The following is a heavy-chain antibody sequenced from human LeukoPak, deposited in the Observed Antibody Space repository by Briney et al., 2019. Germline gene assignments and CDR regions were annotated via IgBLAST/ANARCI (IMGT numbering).Heavy chain of an antibody. D-gene: IGHD6-13*01. J-gene: IGHJ3*02. Sequence: PGGSLRLSCAASGFTFSDYYMSWIRQSPGKGLEWVSYISSSSSYINYAASVKGRFTISRDTAKNSLYLQMNSLRAEDTAVYYCARDLGLASSWSSGGAFDIWGQGTMVTVSS. CDR2: ISSSSSYI. CDR1: GFTFSDYY. V-gene: IGHV3-11*05. CDR3: ARDLGLASSWSSGGAFDI.